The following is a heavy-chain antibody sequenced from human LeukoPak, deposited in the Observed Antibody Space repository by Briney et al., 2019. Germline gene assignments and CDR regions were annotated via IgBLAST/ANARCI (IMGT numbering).Heavy chain of an antibody. V-gene: IGHV3-23*01. CDR2: ISGSGGST. CDR1: GFTFSSYA. J-gene: IGHJ4*02. D-gene: IGHD6-19*01. Sequence: HPGGSLRLSCAASGFTFSSYAMSWVRQAPGKGLEWVSAISGSGGSTYYADSVKGRFTISRDNAKNSLYLQMNSLRAEDTAVYYCARESEPGYSSGHFDYWGQGTLVTVSS. CDR3: ARESEPGYSSGHFDY.